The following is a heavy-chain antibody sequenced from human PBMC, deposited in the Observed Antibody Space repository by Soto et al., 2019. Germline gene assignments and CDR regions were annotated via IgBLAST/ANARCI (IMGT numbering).Heavy chain of an antibody. J-gene: IGHJ4*02. V-gene: IGHV3-33*01. D-gene: IGHD6-19*01. CDR1: GFTFSSSV. CDR3: ARDRYSSGWYGFFDY. CDR2: IWFDGSSK. Sequence: GGSLRLSCAASGFTFSSSVMHWVRQAPGKGLEWVAVIWFDGSSKYYADSVKGRFTIPRDNSKNTLYLQMDSLRAEDTAVYYCARDRYSSGWYGFFDYWGQGTLVTVSS.